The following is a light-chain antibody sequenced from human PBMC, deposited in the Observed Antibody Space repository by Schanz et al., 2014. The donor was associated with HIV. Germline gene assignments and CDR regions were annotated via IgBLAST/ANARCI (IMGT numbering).Light chain of an antibody. CDR2: EVN. CDR3: LSYAGNNNLI. V-gene: IGLV2-8*01. J-gene: IGLJ2*01. Sequence: QSALTQPASVSGSPGQSITISCSGTSSDVGAYNYVSWYQQRPGKAPRLLISEVNKRPSGVPDRFSGSKSDNTASLTVSGLQTEDEADYYCLSYAGNNNLIFGGGTKLTVL. CDR1: SSDVGAYNY.